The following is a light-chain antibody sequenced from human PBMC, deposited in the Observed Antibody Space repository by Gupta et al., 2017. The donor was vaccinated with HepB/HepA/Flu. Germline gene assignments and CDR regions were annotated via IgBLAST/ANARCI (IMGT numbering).Light chain of an antibody. Sequence: DIQTTQSPSSLSASVGDRVTITCRASQSITIYLNWYQQKPGKAPKLLIYAASSLQSGVPSRFSGSGFGTDFTLTINSLQPEDFATYYCQQSNSIPLTFGGGTXVE. J-gene: IGKJ4*02. CDR1: QSITIY. CDR2: AAS. V-gene: IGKV1-39*01. CDR3: QQSNSIPLT.